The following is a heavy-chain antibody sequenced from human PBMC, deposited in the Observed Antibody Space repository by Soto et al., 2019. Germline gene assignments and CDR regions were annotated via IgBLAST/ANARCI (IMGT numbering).Heavy chain of an antibody. D-gene: IGHD3-16*01. Sequence: QVQLQESGPGLVKPWGTLSLTCGVSGGSVSRDNCWRWVRQPPGKGLEWIGEIPHSGSTNYSPSLKSRVTMSVDKSRYQFSLTLTSVTAADTAVYYCAENGSYDLVNWGQGTRVTVSS. J-gene: IGHJ4*02. CDR1: GGSVSRDNC. CDR2: IPHSGST. V-gene: IGHV4-4*02. CDR3: AENGSYDLVN.